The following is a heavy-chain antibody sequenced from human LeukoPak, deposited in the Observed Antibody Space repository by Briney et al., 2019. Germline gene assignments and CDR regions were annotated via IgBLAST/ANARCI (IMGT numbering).Heavy chain of an antibody. D-gene: IGHD3-10*01. Sequence: SETLSLTCNVSGGSYYWTWIRRPAGEGLEWIGRIYTSGSTNYNPSLKSRVTMSVDTSKNQFSLKVNSVTAADTAVYYCVREARGWYFDLWGRGTLVTVSS. CDR3: VREARGWYFDL. CDR2: IYTSGST. CDR1: GGSYY. V-gene: IGHV4-4*07. J-gene: IGHJ2*01.